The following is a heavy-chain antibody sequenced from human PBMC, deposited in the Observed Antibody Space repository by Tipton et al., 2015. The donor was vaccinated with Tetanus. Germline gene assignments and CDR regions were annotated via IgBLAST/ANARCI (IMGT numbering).Heavy chain of an antibody. CDR2: ISYSSTYE. D-gene: IGHD6-13*01. Sequence: SLRLSCAASGFSFSRYNMNWVRQAPGKGLEWVSYISYSSTYEFYADSLKGRFTISSDNAKNSLYLLMDSLTAEDTAGYCCSRESLHSSRWSGGNFASWGQGTRVPVPP. V-gene: IGHV3-21*01. J-gene: IGHJ4*02. CDR1: GFSFSRYN. CDR3: SRESLHSSRWSGGNFAS.